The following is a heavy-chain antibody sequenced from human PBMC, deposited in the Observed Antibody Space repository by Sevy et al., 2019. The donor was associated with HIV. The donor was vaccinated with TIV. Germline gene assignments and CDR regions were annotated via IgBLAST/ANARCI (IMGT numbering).Heavy chain of an antibody. CDR3: ARFSLVGVWGSYPRLDY. D-gene: IGHD3-16*02. CDR2: ISSSSSTI. V-gene: IGHV3-48*02. Sequence: GGSLRLSCAASGFTFSSYSMNWVRQAPGKGLEWVSYISSSSSTIYYADSVKGRFTISRDNAKNSLYLQMNSLRDEDTAVYYCARFSLVGVWGSYPRLDYWGQGTLVTVSS. CDR1: GFTFSSYS. J-gene: IGHJ4*02.